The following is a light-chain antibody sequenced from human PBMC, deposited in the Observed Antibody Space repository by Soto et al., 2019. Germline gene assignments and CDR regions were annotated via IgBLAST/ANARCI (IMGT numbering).Light chain of an antibody. CDR2: SAS. V-gene: IGKV1-39*01. CDR1: QSISGY. Sequence: DIQMTQSPSSLSASVGDRVTITCRASQSISGYLNWYQQKPGKAPNLLIYSASKLHSGVPSRFSGSGSGTDFTLIISSLQPEDFATYYCQQSSSNPLTFGGGTKVDIK. J-gene: IGKJ4*01. CDR3: QQSSSNPLT.